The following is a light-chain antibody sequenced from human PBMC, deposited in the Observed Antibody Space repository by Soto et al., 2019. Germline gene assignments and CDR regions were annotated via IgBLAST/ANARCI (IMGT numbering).Light chain of an antibody. J-gene: IGKJ1*01. Sequence: DTKITQSPCTLSASVGDRVTITCRASQSISNWLAWYQQRPGRAPKLLIYKASNLQSGVPSRFSGSGPGTEFTLTINSLQPDDFAIYYCQQSNTFLPTFGQGTKVEFK. V-gene: IGKV1-5*03. CDR3: QQSNTFLPT. CDR2: KAS. CDR1: QSISNW.